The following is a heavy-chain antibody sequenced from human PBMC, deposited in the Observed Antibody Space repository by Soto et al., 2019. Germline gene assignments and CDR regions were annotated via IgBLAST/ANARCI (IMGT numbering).Heavy chain of an antibody. J-gene: IGHJ4*02. V-gene: IGHV1-69*08. CDR1: GGTFSSYT. CDR2: IIPILGIA. Sequence: QVQLVQSGAEVKKPGSSVKVSCKASGGTFSSYTISWVRQAPGQGLEWMGRIIPILGIANYAQKFQGRVTITADXXTXTXXMELSSLRSEDTAVYYCARDRGSGGSCYGLYYFDYWGQGTLVTVSS. CDR3: ARDRGSGGSCYGLYYFDY. D-gene: IGHD2-15*01.